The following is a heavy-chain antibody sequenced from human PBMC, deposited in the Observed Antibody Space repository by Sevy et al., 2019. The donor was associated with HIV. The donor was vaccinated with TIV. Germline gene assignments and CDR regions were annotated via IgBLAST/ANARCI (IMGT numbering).Heavy chain of an antibody. D-gene: IGHD3-16*01. CDR3: TTNSVGETEYYYGMDV. CDR2: IKSKSDGGTI. Sequence: GGSLRLSCAACGFSFSNAWMTWVRQAPGKGLEWVGRIKSKSDGGTIEYAAAVKGRFTISRDDSKTTLYMQMNSLKTEDTAVYYCTTNSVGETEYYYGMDVWGQGTTVTVSS. CDR1: GFSFSNAW. V-gene: IGHV3-15*01. J-gene: IGHJ6*02.